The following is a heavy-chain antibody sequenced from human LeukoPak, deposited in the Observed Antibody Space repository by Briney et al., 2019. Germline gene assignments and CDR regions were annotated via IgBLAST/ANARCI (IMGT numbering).Heavy chain of an antibody. CDR2: IYYSGST. CDR3: ARDGPSDAFDI. CDR1: GGSISSYY. V-gene: IGHV4-59*01. J-gene: IGHJ3*02. Sequence: SETLSLTCPVSGGSISSYYWSWIRQPPGKGLEWIGYIYYSGSTNYNPSLKSRVTISVDTSKNQSSLKLSSVTAADTAVYYCARDGPSDAFDIWGQGTMVTVSS.